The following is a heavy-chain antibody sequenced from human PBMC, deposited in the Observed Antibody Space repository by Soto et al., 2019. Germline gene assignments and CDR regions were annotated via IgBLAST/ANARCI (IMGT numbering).Heavy chain of an antibody. J-gene: IGHJ4*02. Sequence: QVQLVESGGGVVQPGRSLRLSCAVSGFTVSTYGMHGVRQAPGKGLEWVAGISRDGGTKFYADSVKGQFTISRDNSRKTLFVEMKSLRGDDMAVYYCSGEVASGYWGQGTLVTGSS. CDR2: ISRDGGTK. CDR3: SGEVASGY. D-gene: IGHD2-21*01. V-gene: IGHV3-30*03. CDR1: GFTVSTYG.